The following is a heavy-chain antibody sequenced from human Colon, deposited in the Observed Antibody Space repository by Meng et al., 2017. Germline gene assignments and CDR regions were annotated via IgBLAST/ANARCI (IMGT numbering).Heavy chain of an antibody. D-gene: IGHD4-17*01. CDR2: IDHFGIS. V-gene: IGHV4-34*02. Sequence: QVPIQPGGPGLLKPSETLSLTCAVSGGSFSGFYWSWIRQPPGKGLEWIGEIDHFGISNYNSSLKGRLTMSVDTSKKQISLTLTSVTAADTAVYYCATGLRHGDWFDPWGPGTLVTVSS. CDR3: ATGLRHGDWFDP. J-gene: IGHJ5*02. CDR1: GGSFSGFY.